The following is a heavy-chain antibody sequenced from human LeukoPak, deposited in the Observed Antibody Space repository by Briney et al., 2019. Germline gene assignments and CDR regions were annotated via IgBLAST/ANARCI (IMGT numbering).Heavy chain of an antibody. CDR1: GFTFSSYS. D-gene: IGHD3-3*01. CDR2: ISSSSSYI. V-gene: IGHV3-21*01. J-gene: IGHJ4*02. Sequence: SGGSLRLSCAASGFTFSSYSMNWVRQAPGKGLEWVSSISSSSSYIYYADSVKGRFTISRDNAKNSLYLQMNSLRAEDTAVYYCARDDFWSGYWDYWGQGTLVTVSS. CDR3: ARDDFWSGYWDY.